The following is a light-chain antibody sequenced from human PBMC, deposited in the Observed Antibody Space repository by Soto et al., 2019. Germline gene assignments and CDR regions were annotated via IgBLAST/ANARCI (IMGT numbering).Light chain of an antibody. CDR3: QQYNNWHPGL. CDR1: QSVSSN. Sequence: EIVMTQSPATLSVSPGERATLSCRASQSVSSNLAWYQQKPGQAPRLLIYGASTRATGIPARFSGSGSGTEFTLTISSLQSEDFAVYYCQQYNNWHPGLFGQGTKLEIK. CDR2: GAS. V-gene: IGKV3-15*01. J-gene: IGKJ2*01.